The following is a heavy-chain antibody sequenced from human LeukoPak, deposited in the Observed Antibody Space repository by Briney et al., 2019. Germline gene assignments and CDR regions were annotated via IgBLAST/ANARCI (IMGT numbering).Heavy chain of an antibody. Sequence: ASETLSLTCAVYGGSFSGYYWSWIRQPPGKGLEWIGEINHSGSTNYNPSLKSRVTISVDMSKNQFSLKLSSVTAADTAVYYCARGSILAAAGPEVYWGQGTLVTVSS. CDR2: INHSGST. V-gene: IGHV4-34*01. CDR3: ARGSILAAAGPEVY. J-gene: IGHJ4*02. CDR1: GGSFSGYY. D-gene: IGHD6-13*01.